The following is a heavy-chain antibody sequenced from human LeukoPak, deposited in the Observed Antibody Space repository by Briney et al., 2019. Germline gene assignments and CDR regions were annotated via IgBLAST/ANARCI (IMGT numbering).Heavy chain of an antibody. Sequence: GGSLRFSCAASGFTFSSYNMNWVRQAPGKGLEWVSSISSSSDIYYTDSVKGRFTISRDNAKNSLYLQMNSLRAEDTAVYYCTRGSFYYDSSGSWGQGTLVTVSS. CDR1: GFTFSSYN. CDR2: ISSSSDI. J-gene: IGHJ5*02. D-gene: IGHD3-22*01. CDR3: TRGSFYYDSSGS. V-gene: IGHV3-21*01.